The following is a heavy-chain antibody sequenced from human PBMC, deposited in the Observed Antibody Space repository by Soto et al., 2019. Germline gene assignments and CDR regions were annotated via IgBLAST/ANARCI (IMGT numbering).Heavy chain of an antibody. CDR2: ISGSGGST. D-gene: IGHD6-13*01. J-gene: IGHJ5*02. CDR3: AKDSNQQLVPGQVWFDP. V-gene: IGHV3-23*01. Sequence: GGSLRLSCAASGFTFSSYAMSWVRQAPGKGLEWVSAISGSGGSTYYADSVKGRFTISRDNSKNTLYLQMNSLRAEDTAVYYCAKDSNQQLVPGQVWFDPWGQGTLVTVSS. CDR1: GFTFSSYA.